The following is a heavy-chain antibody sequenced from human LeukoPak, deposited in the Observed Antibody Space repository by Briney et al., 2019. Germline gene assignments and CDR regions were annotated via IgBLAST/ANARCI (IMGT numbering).Heavy chain of an antibody. CDR2: IRASDGST. Sequence: GGSLRLSCAASGFTFTNFAMTWVRQAPGKGLEWVSAIRASDGSTFYADSVKGRFTISRDSTKNTLYLQMNSLRAEDTAVYYCAKLTSGWFEDFWGQGTLVTASS. D-gene: IGHD6-19*01. V-gene: IGHV3-23*01. J-gene: IGHJ4*02. CDR1: GFTFTNFA. CDR3: AKLTSGWFEDF.